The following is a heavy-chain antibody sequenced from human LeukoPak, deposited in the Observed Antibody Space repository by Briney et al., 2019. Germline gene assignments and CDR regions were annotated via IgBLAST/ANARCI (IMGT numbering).Heavy chain of an antibody. V-gene: IGHV4-34*01. CDR2: INRSGST. J-gene: IGHJ4*02. Sequence: SETLSLTCAVYGGSFSDNYWSWIRQPPGMGLEWIGEINRSGSTNYNPSLESRVTISVDTSRNQFSLELTSVTAADTAVYYCARAPKIAVPGAPPGKNWGQGTLVTVSS. CDR1: GGSFSDNY. D-gene: IGHD6-19*01. CDR3: ARAPKIAVPGAPPGKN.